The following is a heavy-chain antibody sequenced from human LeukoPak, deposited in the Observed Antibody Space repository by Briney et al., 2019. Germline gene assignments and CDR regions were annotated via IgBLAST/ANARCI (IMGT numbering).Heavy chain of an antibody. J-gene: IGHJ5*02. CDR3: ATMYSIFPWFDP. D-gene: IGHD4-11*01. Sequence: GASLKVSCKVSVYTHPELSMHWVRQTPGRGLEWMGGFDPGDGETIYAQKFQGRATMTEDTSTDTAYMELSSPRSEDTAVYYCATMYSIFPWFDPWGQGTLVTVSS. CDR2: FDPGDGET. CDR1: VYTHPELS. V-gene: IGHV1-24*01.